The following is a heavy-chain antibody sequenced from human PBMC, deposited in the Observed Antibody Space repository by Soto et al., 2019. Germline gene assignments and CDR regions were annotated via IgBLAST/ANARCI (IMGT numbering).Heavy chain of an antibody. CDR3: ARGGLEPFDY. D-gene: IGHD1-1*01. CDR2: IDKDGSYR. J-gene: IGHJ4*02. Sequence: GGSLRLSCATSGFTFSSDWMHWVRQAPGKGRGWVSRIDKDGSYRNYADFVEGRFTISRDDGKSELYLQMDRLRAEDTAVYYGARGGLEPFDYLGQGALVTVSS. CDR1: GFTFSSDW. V-gene: IGHV3-74*01.